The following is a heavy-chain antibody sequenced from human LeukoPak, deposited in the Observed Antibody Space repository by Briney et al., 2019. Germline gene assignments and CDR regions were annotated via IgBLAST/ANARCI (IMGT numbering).Heavy chain of an antibody. CDR3: AREGGRVVIGTFAH. J-gene: IGHJ4*02. CDR1: GITFSGPG. V-gene: IGHV3-30*02. CDR2: IQYDDSSK. Sequence: GGALRLSCVASGITFSGPGMHWVREAPGKGLEWGAFIQYDDSSKYYADSVKGRFTISRDNSKNTVYLQMYSLRGQDTAAYYCAREGGRVVIGTFAHWGQGTLVTVSS. D-gene: IGHD1/OR15-1a*01.